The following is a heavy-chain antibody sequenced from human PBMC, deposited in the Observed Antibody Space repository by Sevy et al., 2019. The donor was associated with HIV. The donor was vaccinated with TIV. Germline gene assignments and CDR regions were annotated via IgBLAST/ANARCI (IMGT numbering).Heavy chain of an antibody. V-gene: IGHV3-21*01. CDR2: ISSSSSYI. CDR1: GFTFSSYS. Sequence: GGSLRLSCAASGFTFSSYSMNWVRQAPGKGLEWVSSISSSSSYIYYADSVKGRFTISRDNAKNSLYLQRNSLRAEDTAVYYCARGVYCSGGSCYSARNYYYGMDVWGQGTTVTVSS. D-gene: IGHD2-15*01. J-gene: IGHJ6*02. CDR3: ARGVYCSGGSCYSARNYYYGMDV.